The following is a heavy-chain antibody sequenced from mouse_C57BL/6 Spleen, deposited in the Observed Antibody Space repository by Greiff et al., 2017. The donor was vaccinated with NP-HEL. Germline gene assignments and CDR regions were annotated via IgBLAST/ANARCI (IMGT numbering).Heavy chain of an antibody. Sequence: QVQLQQSGAELVKPGASVKMSCKASGYTFTSYWITWVKQRPGQGLEWIGDIYPGSGSTNYNEKFKSKATLTVDTSSSTAYMQLSSLTSEDSAVYYCAREGYRGNAMDYWGQGTSVTVSS. CDR2: IYPGSGST. V-gene: IGHV1-55*01. CDR3: AREGYRGNAMDY. J-gene: IGHJ4*01. CDR1: GYTFTSYW. D-gene: IGHD2-12*01.